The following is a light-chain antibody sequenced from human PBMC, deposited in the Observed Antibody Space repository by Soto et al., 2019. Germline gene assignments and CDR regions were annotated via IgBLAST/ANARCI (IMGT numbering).Light chain of an antibody. CDR1: QSISNY. CDR2: AAS. Sequence: DIQMTQSPSSLSASVGHRLTITCRASQSISNYLNWYQQRPGKAPKLLIYAASTLQSGVPSRFSDSGSGTDFTLTIGTLQPEDFATYYCQQTYTTPYTFGQGTKLEIK. V-gene: IGKV1-39*01. J-gene: IGKJ2*01. CDR3: QQTYTTPYT.